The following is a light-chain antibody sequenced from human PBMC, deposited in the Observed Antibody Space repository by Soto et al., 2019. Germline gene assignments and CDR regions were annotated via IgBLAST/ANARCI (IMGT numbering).Light chain of an antibody. CDR1: INDIGSYNY. J-gene: IGLJ2*01. V-gene: IGLV2-14*03. CDR3: SSSAGTSTI. CDR2: DVS. Sequence: SALPQPASVSVSPGQSITISCTGTINDIGSYNYVSWYQQHPGRAPQLIIYDVSYRPSGVSDRFSGSKSGNTASLTISGLRAEDEADYYCSSSAGTSTIFGGGTKVTVL.